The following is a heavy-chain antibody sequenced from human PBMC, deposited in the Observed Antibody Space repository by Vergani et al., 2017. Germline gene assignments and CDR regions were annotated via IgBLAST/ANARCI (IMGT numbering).Heavy chain of an antibody. CDR2: ISYDGSNK. Sequence: QVQLVESGGGVVQPGRSLRLSCAASGFTFSSYGMHWVRQAPGKGLGWVAVISYDGSNKDYADSVKGRFTISRDNSKNTLYLQMNSLRAEDTAVYYCAKADGSGSYRPFQHWGQGTLVTVSS. D-gene: IGHD3-10*01. J-gene: IGHJ1*01. CDR1: GFTFSSYG. CDR3: AKADGSGSYRPFQH. V-gene: IGHV3-30*18.